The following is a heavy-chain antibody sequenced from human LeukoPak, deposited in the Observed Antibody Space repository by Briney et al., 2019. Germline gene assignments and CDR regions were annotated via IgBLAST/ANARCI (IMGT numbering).Heavy chain of an antibody. D-gene: IGHD3-3*01. J-gene: IGHJ4*02. CDR2: INHSGST. CDR3: ARGRDFWSGYLAYFDY. CDR1: GGSFSGYY. V-gene: IGHV4-34*01. Sequence: PSETLSLTCAVYGGSFSGYYWSWIRQPPGKGLEWIGEINHSGSTNYNPSLKSRVTISVDTSKNQFSLKLSSVTAAATAVYYCARGRDFWSGYLAYFDYWGQGTLVTVSS.